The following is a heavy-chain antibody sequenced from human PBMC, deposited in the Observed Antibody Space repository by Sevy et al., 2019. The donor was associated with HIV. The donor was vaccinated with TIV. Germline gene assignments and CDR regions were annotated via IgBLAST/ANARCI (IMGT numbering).Heavy chain of an antibody. J-gene: IGHJ4*02. CDR1: GFTFSNHW. V-gene: IGHV3-74*01. CDR2: INSDGTTT. CDR3: ARDTSYSTSS. D-gene: IGHD2-2*01. Sequence: GGSLRLSCSASGFTFSNHWMHWVRQVPGKGLVWVSYINSDGTTTTYADSVKGRFTISRDNAKNTLYLQMNSLGAEDTAVYYCARDTSYSTSSWGRGTLVTISS.